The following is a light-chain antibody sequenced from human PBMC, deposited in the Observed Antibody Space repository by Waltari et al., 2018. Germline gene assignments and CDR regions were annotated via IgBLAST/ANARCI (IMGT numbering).Light chain of an antibody. J-gene: IGLJ2*01. Sequence: QSVLPQPPSVSGAPGPRGTISCTGSSSNIGAPYDVHWYQHLPGTAPKLLIYGDSNRPSGVPDRFSGSKSGTSASLAITGLQAEDEADYYCQSYDSSLSGSVFGGGTKLTVL. CDR2: GDS. CDR1: SSNIGAPYD. V-gene: IGLV1-40*01. CDR3: QSYDSSLSGSV.